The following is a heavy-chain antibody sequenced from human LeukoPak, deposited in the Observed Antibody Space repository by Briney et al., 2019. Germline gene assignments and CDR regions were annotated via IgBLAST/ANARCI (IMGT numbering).Heavy chain of an antibody. CDR3: AKPLYGSSSPSPNRHYYYGMDV. CDR2: ISYDGSNK. Sequence: GGSLRLSCAASGFTFSSYGMHWVRQAPGKGLEWVAVISYDGSNKYYADSVKGRFTISRDNSKNTLHLQMNSLRAEDTAVYYCAKPLYGSSSPSPNRHYYYGMDVWGKGTTVTVSS. D-gene: IGHD6-13*01. J-gene: IGHJ6*04. CDR1: GFTFSSYG. V-gene: IGHV3-30*18.